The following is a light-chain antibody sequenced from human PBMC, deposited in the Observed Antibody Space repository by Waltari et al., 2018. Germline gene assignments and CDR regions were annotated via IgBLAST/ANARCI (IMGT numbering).Light chain of an antibody. CDR1: SSDVGGYNY. V-gene: IGLV2-14*01. CDR2: EVS. Sequence: QSALTQPASVSGSPGQSITISCTGTSSDVGGYNYVPWYQQHPGKAPKLILFEVSNRPSGVSSRFSGSKSGNTASLTISGLQAQDEADYYCSSYISSDTLELFGGGTSLTVL. J-gene: IGLJ2*01. CDR3: SSYISSDTLEL.